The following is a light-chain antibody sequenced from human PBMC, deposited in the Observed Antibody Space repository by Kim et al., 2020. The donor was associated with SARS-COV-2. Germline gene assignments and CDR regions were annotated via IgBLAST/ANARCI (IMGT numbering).Light chain of an antibody. CDR1: ESMSSH. CDR3: QQRYSSPQIT. Sequence: SLGEGVSITGRADESMSSHLSGYQHKPGRAPKHLIYAASSLQSEVPSRFSGSGSGTDLTLTITSLQPEDFATYYCQQRYSSPQITFGQGTRLEIK. CDR2: AAS. V-gene: IGKV1-39*01. J-gene: IGKJ5*01.